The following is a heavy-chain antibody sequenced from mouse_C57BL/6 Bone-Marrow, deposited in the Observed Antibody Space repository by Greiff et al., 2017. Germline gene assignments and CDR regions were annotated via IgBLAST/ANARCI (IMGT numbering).Heavy chain of an antibody. CDR1: GFTFSSYA. J-gene: IGHJ4*01. Sequence: EVQRVESGGGLVKPGGSLKLSCAASGFTFSSYAMSWVRQTPEKRLEWVATISDGGSYTYYPDNVKGRFTISRDNAKNNLYLQMSHLTSEDTALYYCARVYSNFHYYAMDYWGQGTSVTVSS. CDR2: ISDGGSYT. V-gene: IGHV5-4*01. CDR3: ARVYSNFHYYAMDY. D-gene: IGHD2-5*01.